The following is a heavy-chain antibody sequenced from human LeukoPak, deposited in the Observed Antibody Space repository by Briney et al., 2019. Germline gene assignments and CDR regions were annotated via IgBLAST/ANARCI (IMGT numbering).Heavy chain of an antibody. J-gene: IGHJ4*02. D-gene: IGHD2-2*01. CDR1: GFTFNSYA. CDR2: ISKEGSNK. V-gene: IGHV3-30-3*01. Sequence: PGGSLRLSCTASGFTFNSYAMHWVRQSPGKGLEWVAVISKEGSNKYCVDSVKGRFTFSRENSKNTVYLQMSSLRPDDTAVYYCAREDQQLPDYCGQGTLVTVSS. CDR3: AREDQQLPDY.